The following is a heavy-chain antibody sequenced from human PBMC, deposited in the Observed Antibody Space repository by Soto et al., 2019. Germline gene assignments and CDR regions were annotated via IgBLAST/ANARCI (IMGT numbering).Heavy chain of an antibody. V-gene: IGHV4-61*01. D-gene: IGHD2-15*01. J-gene: IGHJ4*02. CDR3: ATGYCSGGSCYSIDY. Sequence: SETLSLTCTVSGGSVSSGSYYWSWIRQPPGKGLEWIGYIYYSGSTNYNPSLKSRVTISVDTSKNQFSLKLSSVTAADTAVYYCATGYCSGGSCYSIDYWGEGTLVTVSS. CDR2: IYYSGST. CDR1: GGSVSSGSYY.